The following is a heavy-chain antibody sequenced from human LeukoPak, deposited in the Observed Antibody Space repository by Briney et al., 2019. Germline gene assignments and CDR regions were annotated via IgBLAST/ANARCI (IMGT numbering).Heavy chain of an antibody. D-gene: IGHD6-19*01. Sequence: GGFLRLSGAASGFTVSSNYMSWVRQAPGKGLEWVSVIYDSGTTYYADSVKGRFLIFRDTSKNTVDLQMNSLRVEDTAVYYCAGRRSSGWYAYWGQGTLVTVSS. J-gene: IGHJ4*02. V-gene: IGHV3-53*01. CDR2: IYDSGTT. CDR3: AGRRSSGWYAY. CDR1: GFTVSSNY.